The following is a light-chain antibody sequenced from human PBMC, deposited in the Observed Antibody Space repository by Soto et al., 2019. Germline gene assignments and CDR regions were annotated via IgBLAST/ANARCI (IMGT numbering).Light chain of an antibody. J-gene: IGKJ1*01. CDR2: KAS. Sequence: DIQMTQSPSSLSASVGDRVTITCRTSQRIDSYLNWYQHKPGKAPKLLIYKASTLKSGVPSRFSGSGSGTEFTLTISSLQPDDFATYYCQHYNSYSEAFGQGTKVELK. V-gene: IGKV1-5*03. CDR3: QHYNSYSEA. CDR1: QRIDSY.